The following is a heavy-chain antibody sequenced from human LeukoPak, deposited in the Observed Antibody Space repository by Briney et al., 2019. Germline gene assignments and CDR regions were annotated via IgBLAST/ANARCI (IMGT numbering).Heavy chain of an antibody. J-gene: IGHJ6*02. CDR2: INHSGST. Sequence: SETLSLTCAVYGGSLSGYYWSWIRQPPGKGLEWIGEINHSGSTNYNPSLKSRVTTSVDTSKNQFSLKLSSVTAADTAVYYCARRAVFYYYYYYGMDVWGQGTTVTVSS. CDR3: ARRAVFYYYYYYGMDV. D-gene: IGHD6-19*01. V-gene: IGHV4-34*01. CDR1: GGSLSGYY.